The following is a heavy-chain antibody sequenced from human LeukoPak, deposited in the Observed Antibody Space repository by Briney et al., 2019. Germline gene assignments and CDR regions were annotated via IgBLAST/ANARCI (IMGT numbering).Heavy chain of an antibody. CDR1: GYTFTGYY. Sequence: GASVKVSCKASGYTFTGYYMHWVRQAPGQGLEWMGWINPNSGGTNYAQKFQGRVTMTRDTSISTAYMELSRLRSDDTAVYYCARDLYYYDSSGLHLDYWGQGTLVTVSS. D-gene: IGHD3-22*01. V-gene: IGHV1-2*02. J-gene: IGHJ4*02. CDR2: INPNSGGT. CDR3: ARDLYYYDSSGLHLDY.